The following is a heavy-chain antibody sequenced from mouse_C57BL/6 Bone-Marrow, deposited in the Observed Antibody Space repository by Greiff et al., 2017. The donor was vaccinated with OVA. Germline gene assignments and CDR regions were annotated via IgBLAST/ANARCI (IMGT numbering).Heavy chain of an antibody. CDR3: ARCYGGYFDV. CDR1: GYTFTSYW. CDR2: IYPGSGST. Sequence: QVQLQQPGAELVKPGASVKMSCKASGYTFTSYWINWVKQRPGQGLEWIGDIYPGSGSTNYNEKFKSKATLTVDTSSSTAYMQLSSLTSEDSAVYYCARCYGGYFDVWGTGTRVTVSS. V-gene: IGHV1-55*01. D-gene: IGHD1-1*02. J-gene: IGHJ1*03.